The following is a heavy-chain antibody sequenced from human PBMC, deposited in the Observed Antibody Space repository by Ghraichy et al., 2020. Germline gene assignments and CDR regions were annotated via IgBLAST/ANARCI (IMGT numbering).Heavy chain of an antibody. D-gene: IGHD3-10*01. CDR1: GFTFSSYG. CDR2: ISKDGNNK. J-gene: IGHJ4*02. CDR3: TKEQAPMVHFDY. Sequence: KTLSLTCAASGFTFSSYGMHWVRQSPGKGLECVAIISKDGNNKWYADSVKGRFTISRDNSKNTLDLQMDSLRPEDTALYYCTKEQAPMVHFDYWGQGTLVTVSS. V-gene: IGHV3-30*18.